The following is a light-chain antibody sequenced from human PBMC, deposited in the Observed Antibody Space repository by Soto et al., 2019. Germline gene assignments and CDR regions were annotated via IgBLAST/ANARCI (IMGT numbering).Light chain of an antibody. J-gene: IGKJ1*01. CDR1: HSITTW. Sequence: DIQMTQSPSTRSGSVGDSVTITGRASHSITTWLAWFQQKRGKVPKLLIFDACTLQTGVQSRFGVGGSGTEFTFTISGLQPDDFATYLCQQYNSDSPWTFGPGTKVDIK. V-gene: IGKV1-5*01. CDR2: DAC. CDR3: QQYNSDSPWT.